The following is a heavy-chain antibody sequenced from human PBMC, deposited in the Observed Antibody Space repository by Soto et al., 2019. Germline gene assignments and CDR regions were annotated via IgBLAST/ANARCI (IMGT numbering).Heavy chain of an antibody. Sequence: SQTLSLTCAISGDSVSTNSATWDWIRQSPSRGLEWLGRTYYRSNWYTDYAVSVKGRITISPDTSNNQLSLQLNSVTPDDTAVYSCARLIGNSWLDSWGQGALVTGSS. CDR2: TYYRSNWYT. V-gene: IGHV6-1*01. CDR1: GDSVSTNSAT. D-gene: IGHD2-8*01. CDR3: ARLIGNSWLDS. J-gene: IGHJ5*01.